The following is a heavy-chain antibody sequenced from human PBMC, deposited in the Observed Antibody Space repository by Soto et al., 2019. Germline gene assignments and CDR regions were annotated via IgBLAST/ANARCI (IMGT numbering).Heavy chain of an antibody. V-gene: IGHV1-18*01. CDR3: ARVVRGVVNWFDP. J-gene: IGHJ5*02. CDR1: GDTFANFG. CDR2: IATYNNNK. Sequence: HLVQSGPEVKRPGAYITVSCKTSGDTFANFGLSWVRQAPGQGLEWMGWIATYNNNKNYAQKFQCRLTLTTDTSTSTAYMELESLGYDDTAVYYCARVVRGVVNWFDPWGQGTLVTVSS. D-gene: IGHD3-10*01.